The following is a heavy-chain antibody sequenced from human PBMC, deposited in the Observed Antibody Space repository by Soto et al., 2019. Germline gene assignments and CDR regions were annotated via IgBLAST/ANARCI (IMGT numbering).Heavy chain of an antibody. D-gene: IGHD3-22*01. CDR1: GGTFSSYA. Sequence: SVKVSCKASGGTFSSYAISWVRQAPGQGLEWMGGIIPIFGTANYAQKFQGRVTITADESTSTAYMELSSLRSEDTAVYYCARVRDYYDSSGPLLYWGQGTLVTVSS. CDR2: IIPIFGTA. CDR3: ARVRDYYDSSGPLLY. J-gene: IGHJ4*02. V-gene: IGHV1-69*13.